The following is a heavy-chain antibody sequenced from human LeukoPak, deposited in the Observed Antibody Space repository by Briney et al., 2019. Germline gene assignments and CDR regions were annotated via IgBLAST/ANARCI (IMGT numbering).Heavy chain of an antibody. V-gene: IGHV3-21*01. CDR2: ISTSSSYI. CDR3: XXADKYIGNY. Sequence: CXASGFTFSSYGMRWVRQAPGKGLEWVSSISTSSSYIYYADSVKGRFTISRDNAKKSLYLQMNSLRAEDTAVYYCXXADKYIGNYWGQGTLVTVSS. D-gene: IGHD1-1*01. J-gene: IGHJ4*02. CDR1: GFTFSSYG.